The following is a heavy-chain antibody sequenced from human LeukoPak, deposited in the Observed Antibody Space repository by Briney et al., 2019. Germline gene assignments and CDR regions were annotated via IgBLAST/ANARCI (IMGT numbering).Heavy chain of an antibody. CDR3: ARDLGVCSGGTCYSVYDY. D-gene: IGHD2-15*01. J-gene: IGHJ4*02. V-gene: IGHV3-7*01. CDR1: GFIVSRYW. CDR2: IKEDGSEK. Sequence: GGSLRLSCAASGFIVSRYWMSWVRQAPGKGLEWVADIKEDGSEKHCVDSVKGRFTISRDNADNSLYLHMNSLRAEDTAIYYCARDLGVCSGGTCYSVYDYWGQGTLVTVSS.